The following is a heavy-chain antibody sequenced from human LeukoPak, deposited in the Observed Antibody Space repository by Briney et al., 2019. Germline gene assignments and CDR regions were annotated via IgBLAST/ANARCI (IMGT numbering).Heavy chain of an antibody. J-gene: IGHJ4*02. V-gene: IGHV3-48*02. CDR1: GFTFSSYS. D-gene: IGHD3-22*01. Sequence: PGGSLRLSCAASGFTFSSYSMNRVRQAPGKGLEWVSYISSSSSTIYYADSVKGRFTISRDNAKNSLYLQMNSLRDEDTAVYYCARNYDSSGYYYVGVDYWGQGTLVTVSS. CDR3: ARNYDSSGYYYVGVDY. CDR2: ISSSSSTI.